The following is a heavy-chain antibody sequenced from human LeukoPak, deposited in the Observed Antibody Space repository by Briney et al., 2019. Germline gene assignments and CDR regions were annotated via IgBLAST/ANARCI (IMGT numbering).Heavy chain of an antibody. Sequence: ASVKVSCKASGGTFSSYAISWVRQAPGQGLEWVGRIIPIFGTANYAQKFQGGVTITTDESTSTAYMELSSLRSEDTAVYYCARGRWLQHGYFDYWGQGTLVTVSS. D-gene: IGHD5-24*01. CDR2: IIPIFGTA. J-gene: IGHJ4*02. CDR1: GGTFSSYA. V-gene: IGHV1-69*05. CDR3: ARGRWLQHGYFDY.